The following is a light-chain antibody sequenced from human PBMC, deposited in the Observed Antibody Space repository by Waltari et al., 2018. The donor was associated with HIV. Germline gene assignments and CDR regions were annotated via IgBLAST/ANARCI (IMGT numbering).Light chain of an antibody. CDR1: TLGGKY. J-gene: IGLJ2*01. Sequence: SYELTQPPSVSVSPGQTASITCSGHTLGGKYTYWYQKKSGRSPVLVIYEDKRLRAGIPVRFSGSKSGNTAALTSGGTQAMDEADYYCQAGDTASVVFGGGTKLTVL. V-gene: IGLV3-1*01. CDR3: QAGDTASVV. CDR2: EDK.